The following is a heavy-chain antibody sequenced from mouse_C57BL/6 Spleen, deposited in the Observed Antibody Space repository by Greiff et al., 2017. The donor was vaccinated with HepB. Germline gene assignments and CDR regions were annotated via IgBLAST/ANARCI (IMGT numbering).Heavy chain of an antibody. Sequence: QVQLQQSGTELVKPGASVKLSCKASGYTFTSYWMHWVKQRPGQGLEWIGNINPSNGGTNYNEKFKSKATLTVDKSSSTAYMQLSSLTSEDSAVYYCAREGAVVAPFDDWGQGTTLTVSS. D-gene: IGHD1-1*01. V-gene: IGHV1-53*01. CDR2: INPSNGGT. CDR3: AREGAVVAPFDD. CDR1: GYTFTSYW. J-gene: IGHJ2*01.